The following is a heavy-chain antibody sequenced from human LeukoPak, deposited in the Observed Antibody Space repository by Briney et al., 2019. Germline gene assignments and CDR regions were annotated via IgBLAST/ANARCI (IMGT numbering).Heavy chain of an antibody. J-gene: IGHJ6*02. CDR2: ISSSGSTI. CDR1: GFTFSSYE. Sequence: GGSLRLSCAASGFTFSSYEMNWVRQAPGKGLEWVSYISSSGSTIYYADSVKGRFTISRDNAKNSLYLQINSLRAEDTAVYYCARYSGYRVSGGNYYGMDVWGQGTTVTVSS. CDR3: ARYSGYRVSGGNYYGMDV. V-gene: IGHV3-48*03. D-gene: IGHD5-12*01.